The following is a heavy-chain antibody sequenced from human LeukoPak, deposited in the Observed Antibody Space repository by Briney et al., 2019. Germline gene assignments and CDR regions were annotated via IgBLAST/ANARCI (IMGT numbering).Heavy chain of an antibody. CDR3: ASTNYYDSSAPWAFDI. CDR2: INYSGST. V-gene: IGHV4-59*12. Sequence: SETLSLTCTVSGGSISSYYWSWIRQPPGKGLEWIGYINYSGSTNHNPSLKSRVTISVDTSKNQFSLKLSSVTAADTAVYYCASTNYYDSSAPWAFDIWGQGTMVTVSS. J-gene: IGHJ3*02. D-gene: IGHD3-22*01. CDR1: GGSISSYY.